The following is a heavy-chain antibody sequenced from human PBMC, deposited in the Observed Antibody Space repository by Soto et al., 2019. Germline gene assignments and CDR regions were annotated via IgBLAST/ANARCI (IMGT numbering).Heavy chain of an antibody. CDR1: GFTFDDYA. J-gene: IGHJ3*02. V-gene: IGHV3-9*01. Sequence: EVQLVESGGGLVQPGRSLRLSCAASGFTFDDYAMHWVRQAPGKGLEWVSGISWNSGSIGYADSVKGRFTISRDNAKNSLYLQMNSLRAEDTALYYCANLCGGDCYPHDAFDIWGQGTMVTVSS. CDR3: ANLCGGDCYPHDAFDI. D-gene: IGHD2-21*02. CDR2: ISWNSGSI.